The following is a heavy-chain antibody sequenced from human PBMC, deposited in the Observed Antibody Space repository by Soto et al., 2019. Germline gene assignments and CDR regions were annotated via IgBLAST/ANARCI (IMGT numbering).Heavy chain of an antibody. Sequence: QVQLVQSGAEVRKPGASVKVSCKASGYTFNRHYIQWVRQAPGQGLEWMGMIDPSGGDTNYAKKFKGRVTLTRDTSTSTVYMELSSLRYEDTAVYYCAKRRVVGRTRSSFDYWGPGPLVIVSS. CDR1: GYTFNRHY. V-gene: IGHV1-46*02. J-gene: IGHJ4*02. CDR3: AKRRVVGRTRSSFDY. CDR2: IDPSGGDT. D-gene: IGHD2-15*01.